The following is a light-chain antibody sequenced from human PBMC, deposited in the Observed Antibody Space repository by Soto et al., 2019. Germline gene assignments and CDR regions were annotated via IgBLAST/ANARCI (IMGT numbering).Light chain of an antibody. V-gene: IGKV3-15*01. Sequence: EILMTQSPATLSVSPGERATLSCRASQSISSNLAWYQQKPGQAPRLLIYGASTRATDIPARFSGSGSGTEFTLTISSLQSEDFAAYYCQQYNNWPCTFGQGTKLEIK. CDR1: QSISSN. J-gene: IGKJ2*02. CDR2: GAS. CDR3: QQYNNWPCT.